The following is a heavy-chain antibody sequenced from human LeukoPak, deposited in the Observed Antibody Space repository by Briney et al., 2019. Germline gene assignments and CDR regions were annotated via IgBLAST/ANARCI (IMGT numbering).Heavy chain of an antibody. J-gene: IGHJ4*02. Sequence: PGGSLRLSCAASGFTFSSYEMNWVRQAPGKGLEWVSYISSSSSTIYYADSVKGRFTISRDNAKNSLYLQMNSLRAEDTAVYYCASLGGYYYNTDFDYWGQGTLVTVSS. D-gene: IGHD3-22*01. CDR2: ISSSSSTI. V-gene: IGHV3-48*01. CDR1: GFTFSSYE. CDR3: ASLGGYYYNTDFDY.